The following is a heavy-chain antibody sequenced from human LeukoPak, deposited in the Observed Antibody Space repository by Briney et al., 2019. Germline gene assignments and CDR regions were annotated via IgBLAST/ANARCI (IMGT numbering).Heavy chain of an antibody. Sequence: SVKVSCKASGGTFSSYAISWVRQAPGQGLEWMGGIIPIFGTAIYAQKFQGRVTMTEDTSTDTAYMELSSLRSEDTAVYYCATYCHRYYYDSSGCRDYWGQGTLVTVSS. CDR2: IIPIFGTA. V-gene: IGHV1-69*06. D-gene: IGHD3-22*01. J-gene: IGHJ4*02. CDR3: ATYCHRYYYDSSGCRDY. CDR1: GGTFSSYA.